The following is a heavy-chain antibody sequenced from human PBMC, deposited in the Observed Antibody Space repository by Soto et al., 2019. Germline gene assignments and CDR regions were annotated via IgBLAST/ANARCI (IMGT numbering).Heavy chain of an antibody. D-gene: IGHD1-7*01. V-gene: IGHV5-51*01. J-gene: IGHJ4*02. CDR1: GYKFCAYW. CDR2: IFPGDSDT. CDR3: ARGGIIGTSPDY. Sequence: RESLKISCQGSGYKFCAYWIGWGRHMPGKGLEWMGIIFPGDSDTRYRPSFQGQVTISVDRSINTAYLQWSSLKASDTDMYFCARGGIIGTSPDYWGQGTQVTVSS.